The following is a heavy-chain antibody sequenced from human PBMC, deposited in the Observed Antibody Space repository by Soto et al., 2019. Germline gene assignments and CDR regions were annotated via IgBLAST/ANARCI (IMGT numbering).Heavy chain of an antibody. V-gene: IGHV3-15*01. CDR2: VKSKSDGATT. CDR1: GFTFSNVW. D-gene: IGHD1-26*01. J-gene: IGHJ4*02. Sequence: EVRLVESGGGLVKPGGSLRLSCAASGFTFSNVWMSWVRQAPGKGLEWVGRVKSKSDGATTDYAAPAKGRFTVSRDESQNTLSLQMDSLKIEDTAVYFCTTAAGGMWGADYWGQGTPVTVSS. CDR3: TTAAGGMWGADY.